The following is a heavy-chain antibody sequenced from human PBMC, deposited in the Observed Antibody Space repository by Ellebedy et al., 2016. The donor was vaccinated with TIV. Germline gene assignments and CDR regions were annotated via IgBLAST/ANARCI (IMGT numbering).Heavy chain of an antibody. Sequence: GESLKISCKASGYTFTNYWIGWVRQVPGKGLEWMGIIYPTDSDTRYSPSFQGQVTISADKSISTAYLQWNSLKASDTAMFYCARPSDWNDGYFHYWGQGTLVTVSS. J-gene: IGHJ4*02. D-gene: IGHD1-1*01. CDR1: GYTFTNYW. V-gene: IGHV5-51*01. CDR3: ARPSDWNDGYFHY. CDR2: IYPTDSDT.